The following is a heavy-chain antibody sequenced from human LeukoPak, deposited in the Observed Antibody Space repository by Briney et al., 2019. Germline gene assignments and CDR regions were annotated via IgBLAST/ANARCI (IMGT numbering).Heavy chain of an antibody. CDR3: ARDSIAGYSLSW. CDR2: ISHSGSP. D-gene: IGHD3-9*01. J-gene: IGHJ4*02. Sequence: SETLSLTFGVSGGFIINGKWWSWVRQPPGKGLEWIGEISHSGSPNYNPSLKGRLTISVDTAKNQFSLKLSSVTAADTAVYYCARDSIAGYSLSWWGQGTLVTVSS. V-gene: IGHV4/OR15-8*01. CDR1: GGFIINGKW.